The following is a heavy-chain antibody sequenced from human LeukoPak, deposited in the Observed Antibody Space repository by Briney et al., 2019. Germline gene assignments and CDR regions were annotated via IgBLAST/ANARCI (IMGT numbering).Heavy chain of an antibody. Sequence: SETLSLTCTVSGDSISAYYWSWIRQPPGKGLEWIGYSYYSGSTNYNPSLKSRLTLSVDTSKNQFTLKLSSVTAAGTAVYYCARGTYLNAFAIWGQGTMVTVSS. CDR1: GDSISAYY. CDR2: SYYSGST. J-gene: IGHJ3*02. CDR3: ARGTYLNAFAI. V-gene: IGHV4-59*13.